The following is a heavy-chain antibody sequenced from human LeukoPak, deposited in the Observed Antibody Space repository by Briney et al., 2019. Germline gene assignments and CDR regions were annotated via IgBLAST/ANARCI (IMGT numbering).Heavy chain of an antibody. CDR1: GGSISSSSYN. CDR2: IYYSGTT. V-gene: IGHV4-39*01. D-gene: IGHD6-25*01. Sequence: SSETLSLTCTVSGGSISSSSYNRGWIRQPPGKGLEWIGHIYYSGTTYFNPSLESRVTISVDTAKNQVSLKTSSVTAADTAVYYCAKSGGYGLIDYWGQGTLVTVSS. CDR3: AKSGGYGLIDY. J-gene: IGHJ4*01.